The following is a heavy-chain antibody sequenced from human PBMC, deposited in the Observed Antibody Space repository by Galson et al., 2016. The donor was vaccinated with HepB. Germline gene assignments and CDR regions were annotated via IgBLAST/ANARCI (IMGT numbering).Heavy chain of an antibody. J-gene: IGHJ4*02. CDR1: GFTFSNAW. CDR2: VHTKTEGGTT. V-gene: IGHV3-15*01. D-gene: IGHD1-1*01. Sequence: SLRLSCAASGFTFSNAWMNWVRQAPGKGLEWVGRVHTKTEGGTTYYAAPVKGRFIISRDDSENTVYLQMNSLKTEDTAVYFCSAGAGKTDLDYWGQGTLVTVSS. CDR3: SAGAGKTDLDY.